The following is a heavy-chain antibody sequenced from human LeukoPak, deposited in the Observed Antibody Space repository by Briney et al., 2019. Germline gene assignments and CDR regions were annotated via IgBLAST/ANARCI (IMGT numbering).Heavy chain of an antibody. Sequence: SETLSLTCTVSGGSISSSSYYWGWIRQPPGKGLEWIGSIYYSGSTYYNTSLQSRVTISVDTPKNQFSLKLSSVTAADTAIYYCARVLRTTFDIWGRGTMVTVSS. J-gene: IGHJ3*02. CDR1: GGSISSSSYY. V-gene: IGHV4-39*07. D-gene: IGHD2/OR15-2a*01. CDR2: IYYSGST. CDR3: ARVLRTTFDI.